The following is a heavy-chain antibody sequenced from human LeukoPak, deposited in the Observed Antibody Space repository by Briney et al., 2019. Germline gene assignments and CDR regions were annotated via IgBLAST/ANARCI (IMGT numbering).Heavy chain of an antibody. J-gene: IGHJ4*02. CDR3: ARVPPPRSFDY. CDR2: ISAYNGNT. CDR1: GYTSTSDG. Sequence: ASVKVSCKASGYTSTSDGISWVRQAPGQRFEWMGWISAYNGNTNYAQKLQGRVTMTTDTSTSTAYMELRSLRSDDTAVYYCARVPPPRSFDYWGQGTLVTVSS. V-gene: IGHV1-18*01.